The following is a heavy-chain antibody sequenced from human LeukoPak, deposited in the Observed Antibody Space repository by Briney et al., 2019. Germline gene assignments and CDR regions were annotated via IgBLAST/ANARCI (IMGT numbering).Heavy chain of an antibody. CDR2: VYNRGGT. J-gene: IGHJ4*02. V-gene: IGHV4-61*10. D-gene: IGHD3-10*01. Sequence: KTSETLSLTCTVSGGSGGSVSSGSYFWSWIRQPAGKGLEWIGRVYNRGGTNYNPSLKSRVTISVDKSKNQFSLKLSSVTAADTAVYYCAMVRGVIRLFDYWGQGTLVTVSS. CDR3: AMVRGVIRLFDY. CDR1: GGSGGSVSSGSYF.